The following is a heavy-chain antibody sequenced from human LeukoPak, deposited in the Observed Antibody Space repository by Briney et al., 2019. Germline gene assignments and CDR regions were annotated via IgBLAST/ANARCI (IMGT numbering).Heavy chain of an antibody. V-gene: IGHV3-53*01. CDR1: GFTVSSNY. J-gene: IGHJ4*02. Sequence: PGGSLRLSCAASGFTVSSNYMSWVRQAPGKGLEWVSVIYSGGSTYYADSVKGRFTISRDNSKNTLYLQMNSLRAEDTAVYYCARVGRQQLVDYWGQGTLVTVSS. D-gene: IGHD6-13*01. CDR3: ARVGRQQLVDY. CDR2: IYSGGST.